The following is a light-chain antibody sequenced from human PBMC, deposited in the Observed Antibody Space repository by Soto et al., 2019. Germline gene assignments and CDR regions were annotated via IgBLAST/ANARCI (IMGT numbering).Light chain of an antibody. CDR2: DAS. V-gene: IGKV3-11*01. Sequence: PVTLSFSPRERPTLSFRASETVSSYLAWYQQRPGQAPRLLIYDASNRATGIPARFSGSGSGTEFTLTIDNLQPEDFAVYYCQQYGTSPRTFGQGTKVDIK. J-gene: IGKJ1*01. CDR1: ETVSSY. CDR3: QQYGTSPRT.